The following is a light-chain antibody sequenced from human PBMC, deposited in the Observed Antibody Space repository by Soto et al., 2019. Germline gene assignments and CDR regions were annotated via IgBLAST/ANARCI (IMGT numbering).Light chain of an antibody. CDR2: EVS. CDR3: SSYTSSSTVV. J-gene: IGLJ2*01. Sequence: QSVLTQPASVSGSPGQSITISCTGTSSDVGGYTYVSWYQQHPGKAPKLMIYEVSNRPSGVSNRFSGSKSGNTASLTISGLQAEDEADYYCSSYTSSSTVVFGGGTKQTVL. CDR1: SSDVGGYTY. V-gene: IGLV2-14*01.